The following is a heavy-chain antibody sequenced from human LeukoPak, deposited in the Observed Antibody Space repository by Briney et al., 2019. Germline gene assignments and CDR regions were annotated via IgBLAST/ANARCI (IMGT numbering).Heavy chain of an antibody. V-gene: IGHV3-21*01. CDR1: GFTFSSYS. Sequence: GGSLRLSCAASGFTFSSYSMNWVRQAPGKGLEWVSSISSSSSYIYYADSVKGRFTISRDNAKNSLYLQMNSLRAEDTAVYYCARDLEIQLWLDPFDYWGQGTLVTVSS. CDR3: ARDLEIQLWLDPFDY. J-gene: IGHJ4*02. CDR2: ISSSSSYI. D-gene: IGHD5-18*01.